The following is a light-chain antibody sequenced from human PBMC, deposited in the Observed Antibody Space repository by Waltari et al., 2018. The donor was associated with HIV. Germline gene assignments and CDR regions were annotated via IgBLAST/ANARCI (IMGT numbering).Light chain of an antibody. Sequence: DIQLTQSPSTLSASVGDRVSITCRASQGLSDWLAWYQQRPGKAPILLIYKASRLESGVPSRLSGSGSGTEFALTISSLQPDDFATYYCQHYLRFSWTFGQGTKV. V-gene: IGKV1-5*03. J-gene: IGKJ1*01. CDR3: QHYLRFSWT. CDR1: QGLSDW. CDR2: KAS.